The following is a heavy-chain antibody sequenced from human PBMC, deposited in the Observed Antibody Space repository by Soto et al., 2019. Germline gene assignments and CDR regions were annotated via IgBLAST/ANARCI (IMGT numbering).Heavy chain of an antibody. CDR3: AREMFWYSSSWYYFVY. CDR1: GGSVSSFSYY. D-gene: IGHD6-13*01. Sequence: SETLSLTCTVSGGSVSSFSYYWSWIRQPPGKGLEWIGYIYYSGSTNYNPSLKSRVTISVDTSKNQFSLKLSSVTAADTAVYYCAREMFWYSSSWYYFVYWGQGTLVTVSS. J-gene: IGHJ4*02. V-gene: IGHV4-61*01. CDR2: IYYSGST.